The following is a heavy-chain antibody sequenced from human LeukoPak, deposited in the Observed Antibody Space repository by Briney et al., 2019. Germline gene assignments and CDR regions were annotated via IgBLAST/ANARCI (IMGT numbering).Heavy chain of an antibody. D-gene: IGHD6-13*01. V-gene: IGHV1-8*01. J-gene: IGHJ4*02. Sequence: ASVKVSCKASGYTFTSYDINWVRQATGQGLEWMGWMNPNGGNTGYAQKFQGRVTMTRNTSISTAYMELSSLRSEDTAVYYCARGRTVRIAAAAYPLGYWGQGTLVTVSS. CDR2: MNPNGGNT. CDR3: ARGRTVRIAAAAYPLGY. CDR1: GYTFTSYD.